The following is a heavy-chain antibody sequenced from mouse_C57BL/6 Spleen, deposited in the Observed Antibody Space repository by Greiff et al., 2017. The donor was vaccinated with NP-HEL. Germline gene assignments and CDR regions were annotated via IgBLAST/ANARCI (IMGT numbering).Heavy chain of an antibody. CDR2: IDPENGDT. J-gene: IGHJ2*01. CDR1: GFNIKDDY. D-gene: IGHD2-1*01. Sequence: EVQGVESGAELVRPGASVKLSCTASGFNIKDDYMHWVKQRPEQGLEWIGWIDPENGDTEYASKFQGKATITADTSSNTAYLQLSSLTSEDTAVYYCTTKGNYVGYFDYWGQGTTLTVSS. CDR3: TTKGNYVGYFDY. V-gene: IGHV14-4*01.